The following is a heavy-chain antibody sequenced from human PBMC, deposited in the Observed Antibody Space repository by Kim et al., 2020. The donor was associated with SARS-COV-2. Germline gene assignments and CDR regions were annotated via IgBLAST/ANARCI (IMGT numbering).Heavy chain of an antibody. Sequence: SDGSRHYADSVKGRFTISRDNSKNTLFLQMNSLRAEDTAVYYCAKGAWLHYCGQGTLVTVSS. D-gene: IGHD5-12*01. V-gene: IGHV3-23*01. J-gene: IGHJ4*02. CDR2: SDGSR. CDR3: AKGAWLHY.